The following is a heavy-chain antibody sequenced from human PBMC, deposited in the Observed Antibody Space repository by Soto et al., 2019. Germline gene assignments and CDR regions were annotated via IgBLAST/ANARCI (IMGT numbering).Heavy chain of an antibody. CDR3: ARGRNDSSSWIIDY. Sequence: ASVKVSCKASGYIFSNYAIHWVRLAPGQRLEWMGGIAADDNTRYSQSFQGRVTITRDTSASAAYMELSSLRSEDTAVYYCARGRNDSSSWIIDYWGQGTLVTVSS. D-gene: IGHD6-13*01. CDR1: GYIFSNYA. CDR2: IAADDNT. V-gene: IGHV1-3*01. J-gene: IGHJ4*02.